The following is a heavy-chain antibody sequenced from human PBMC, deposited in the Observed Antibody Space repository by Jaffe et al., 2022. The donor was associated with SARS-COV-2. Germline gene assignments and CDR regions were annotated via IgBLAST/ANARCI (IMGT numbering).Heavy chain of an antibody. CDR1: GFTFSSYG. D-gene: IGHD6-13*01. V-gene: IGHV3-33*01. CDR3: ARVRGQQLASHYYYYGMDV. CDR2: IWYDGSNK. Sequence: QVQLVESGGGVVQPGRSLRLSCAASGFTFSSYGMHWVRQAPGKGLEWVAVIWYDGSNKYYADSVKGRFTISRDNSKNTLYLQMNSLRAEDTAVYYCARVRGQQLASHYYYYGMDVWGQGTTVTVSS. J-gene: IGHJ6*02.